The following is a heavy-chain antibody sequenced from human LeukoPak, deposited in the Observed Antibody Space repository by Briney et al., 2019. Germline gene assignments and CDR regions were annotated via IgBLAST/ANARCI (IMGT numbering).Heavy chain of an antibody. J-gene: IGHJ4*02. D-gene: IGHD1-26*01. CDR3: ARASGSYIDY. Sequence: ASVKVSCKASGYTFTSYAISWVRQAPGQGLEWMGWISADNGNTDYAQRFQGRVTMTTDTSTSTAYMELRSLRSDDTAVYYCARASGSYIDYWGQGTLVTVSS. CDR2: ISADNGNT. V-gene: IGHV1-18*01. CDR1: GYTFTSYA.